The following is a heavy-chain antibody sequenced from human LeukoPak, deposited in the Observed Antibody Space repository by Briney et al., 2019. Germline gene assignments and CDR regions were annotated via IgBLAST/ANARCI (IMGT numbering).Heavy chain of an antibody. CDR3: ARDRGYLWYSSSSFVY. J-gene: IGHJ4*02. Sequence: PSETLSLTCTVSGGSISSSSYYWGWIRQPPGKGLEWIGSIYYSGSTYYNPSLKSRVTISVDTSKNQFSLKLSSVTAADTAVYYCARDRGYLWYSSSSFVYWGQGTLVTVSS. D-gene: IGHD6-6*01. CDR1: GGSISSSSYY. V-gene: IGHV4-39*07. CDR2: IYYSGST.